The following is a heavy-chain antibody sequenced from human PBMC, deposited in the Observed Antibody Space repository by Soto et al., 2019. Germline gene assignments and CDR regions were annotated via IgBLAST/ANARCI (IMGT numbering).Heavy chain of an antibody. CDR2: IYPGDSDT. J-gene: IGHJ6*04. D-gene: IGHD4-17*01. Sequence: GESLKISCKGSGYTFTNYWIVWVGQIPGKGLEWMGIIYPGDSDTRYSPSFQGQVTISADRSISTAYLQWSSLKASDTGMYYCSTYPTLTGYFCGGMDVWGKGTTVTVSS. CDR1: GYTFTNYW. V-gene: IGHV5-51*01. CDR3: STYPTLTGYFCGGMDV.